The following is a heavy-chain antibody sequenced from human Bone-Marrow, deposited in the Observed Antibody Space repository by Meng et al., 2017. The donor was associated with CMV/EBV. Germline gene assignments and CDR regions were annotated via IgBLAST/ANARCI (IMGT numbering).Heavy chain of an antibody. CDR2: INPNNGGT. Sequence: VHLVQSGAEVKRRGASVKVSCNASGYTFTDYYMHWVRQAPGHGLEWVGWINPNNGGTNYAQSFRGRVTLTRDTSTGTAYMELSGLRSDDTAVYYCARARTPYDLWGRGTLVTVSS. V-gene: IGHV1-2*02. CDR1: GYTFTDYY. CDR3: ARARTPYDL. J-gene: IGHJ2*01.